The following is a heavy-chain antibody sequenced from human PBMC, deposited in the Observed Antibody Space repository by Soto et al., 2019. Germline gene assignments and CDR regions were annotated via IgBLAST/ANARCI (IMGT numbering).Heavy chain of an antibody. CDR2: ITSSSSNL. V-gene: IGHV3-48*01. CDR1: GFAFSSYS. Sequence: EVQLVESGGDLVKPGESLTLSCEASGFAFSSYSMTWVRQAPGKGLEWVALITSSSSNLYYADSVKGRFTISRDNAKNSVFLHMNSLRVYDTAVFYCVTVSKFRYCSGDRCFFDYWGQGTRVSVSS. J-gene: IGHJ4*02. D-gene: IGHD2-15*01. CDR3: VTVSKFRYCSGDRCFFDY.